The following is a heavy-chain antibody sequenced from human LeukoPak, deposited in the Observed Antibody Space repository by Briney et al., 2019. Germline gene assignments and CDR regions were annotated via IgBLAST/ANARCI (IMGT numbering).Heavy chain of an antibody. CDR3: AKEGYCSSTSCYALDY. V-gene: IGHV3-30*04. CDR2: ISYDGSNK. CDR1: GFTFSSYA. D-gene: IGHD2-2*01. J-gene: IGHJ4*02. Sequence: SGGSLRLSCAASGFTFSSYAMHWVRQAPGKGLEWVAVISYDGSNKYYADSVKGRFTISRDNSKNTLYLQMNSLRAEDTAVYYCAKEGYCSSTSCYALDYWGQGTLVTVSS.